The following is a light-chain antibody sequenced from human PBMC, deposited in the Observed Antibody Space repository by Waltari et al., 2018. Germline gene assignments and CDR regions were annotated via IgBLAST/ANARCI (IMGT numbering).Light chain of an antibody. V-gene: IGKV1-NL1*01. CDR3: QHYYSIPFT. Sequence: DIQMTQSPSSLSASVGDRVTITCRASQGISIDLAWYQQKPGETPKLLISEASSLQSGIPSRFSGSGSGTDFTLSISSLQSEDFATYYCQHYYSIPFTFGPGTKLDVK. CDR1: QGISID. J-gene: IGKJ3*01. CDR2: EAS.